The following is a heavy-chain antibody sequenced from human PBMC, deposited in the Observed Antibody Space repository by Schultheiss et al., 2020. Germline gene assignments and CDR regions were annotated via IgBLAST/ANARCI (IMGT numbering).Heavy chain of an antibody. Sequence: GGSLRLSCAASGFTFSTYAVHWVRQAPGKGLEWVAVISYDGSNKYYSDSVKGRFTISRDNSKNTLYLQMNSLRAEDTAVYYCARAQRGYSYGDHWGKGTLVTVSS. CDR3: ARAQRGYSYGDH. CDR1: GFTFSTYA. J-gene: IGHJ4*02. CDR2: ISYDGSNK. D-gene: IGHD5-18*01. V-gene: IGHV3-30-3*01.